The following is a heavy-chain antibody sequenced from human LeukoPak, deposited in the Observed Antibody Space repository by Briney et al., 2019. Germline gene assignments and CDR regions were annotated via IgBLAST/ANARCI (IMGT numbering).Heavy chain of an antibody. D-gene: IGHD4-17*01. CDR1: GFTFSSHW. CDR2: INSDGSTT. Sequence: GGSLRLSCAASGFTFSSHWMHWVRHAPGAGLLCVSRINSDGSTTIYADSVKGRFTIFRDNAKNTLYLQMDSLRAEDTAMYYCATVRDGDHYLGYWGQGTLVTVSS. V-gene: IGHV3-74*01. J-gene: IGHJ4*02. CDR3: ATVRDGDHYLGY.